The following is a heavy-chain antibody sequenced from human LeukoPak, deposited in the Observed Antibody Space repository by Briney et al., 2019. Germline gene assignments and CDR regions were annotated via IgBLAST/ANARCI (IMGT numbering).Heavy chain of an antibody. CDR2: ISYDGSNK. CDR3: AKAFGIAVAPS. V-gene: IGHV3-30*04. J-gene: IGHJ4*02. CDR1: GFTFSSYA. D-gene: IGHD6-19*01. Sequence: PGGSLRLSCAASGFTFSSYAMHWVRQAPGKGLEWVAVISYDGSNKYYADSVKGRFTISRDNSKNTRYLQMNSLRAEDTAVYYCAKAFGIAVAPSWGQGTLVTVSS.